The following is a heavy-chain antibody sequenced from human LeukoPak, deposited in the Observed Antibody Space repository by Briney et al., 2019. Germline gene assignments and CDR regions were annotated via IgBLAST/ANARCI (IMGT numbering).Heavy chain of an antibody. V-gene: IGHV3-7*01. CDR3: AIIPRAAAGPSARSPFHY. D-gene: IGHD6-13*01. CDR2: IKQDGSDK. Sequence: GGSLRLSCAASGLTVTNAWMNWVRQAPGKGLEWVANIKQDGSDKYYVDSVKGRFTISRDNAKNSLYLQMNSLRAEDTAVYYCAIIPRAAAGPSARSPFHYWGQGTLVTVSS. CDR1: GLTVTNAW. J-gene: IGHJ4*02.